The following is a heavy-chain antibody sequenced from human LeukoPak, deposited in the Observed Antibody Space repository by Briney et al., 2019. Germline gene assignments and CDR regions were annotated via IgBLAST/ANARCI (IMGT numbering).Heavy chain of an antibody. V-gene: IGHV7-4-1*02. CDR1: GYTFTSYA. J-gene: IGHJ4*02. CDR2: IHTGTGNP. Sequence: ASVKVSCKASGYTFTSYAVNWVRQAPGQGLEWMGWIHTGTGNPTYAQDFTGRFLFSLDSSASTAYLRISSLKAEDTAVYYCARGQIWLDSWGQGTLVTVSS. D-gene: IGHD5-18*01. CDR3: ARGQIWLDS.